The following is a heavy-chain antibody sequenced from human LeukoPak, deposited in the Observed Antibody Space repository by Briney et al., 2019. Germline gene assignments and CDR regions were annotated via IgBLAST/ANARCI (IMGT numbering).Heavy chain of an antibody. J-gene: IGHJ4*02. CDR2: IYHSGST. CDR1: GGSISSGGYS. V-gene: IGHV4-30-2*01. CDR3: ASLYSSSSFDY. D-gene: IGHD6-6*01. Sequence: SQTLSLTCAVSGGSISSGGYSWSWIRQPPGKGLEWIGYIYHSGSTYYNPSLKSRVTISVDRSKNQFSLKLSSVTAADTAVYYCASLYSSSSFDYWGQGTLVTVSS.